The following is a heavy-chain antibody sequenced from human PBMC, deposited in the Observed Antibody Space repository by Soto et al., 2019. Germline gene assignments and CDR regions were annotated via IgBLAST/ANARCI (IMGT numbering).Heavy chain of an antibody. J-gene: IGHJ5*02. V-gene: IGHV1-3*01. CDR3: ARDLRLAVGRINWFDP. Sequence: ASVKVSCKASGYTFTSYAMRWVRQAPGQRLEWMGWINAGNGNTKYSQKFQGRVTITRDTSASTAYMELSSLRSEDTAVYYCARDLRLAVGRINWFDPWGQGTLVTVSS. D-gene: IGHD6-6*01. CDR1: GYTFTSYA. CDR2: INAGNGNT.